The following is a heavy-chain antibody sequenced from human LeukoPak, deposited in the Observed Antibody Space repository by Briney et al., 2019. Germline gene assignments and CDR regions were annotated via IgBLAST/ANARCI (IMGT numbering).Heavy chain of an antibody. D-gene: IGHD1-26*01. CDR3: ARDARVSADY. CDR1: GYTFTGYY. Sequence: ASVKVSCKASGYTFTGYYLHWVRQAPGQGLEWIGRIDPSSGDTSYAQDFQGRVTMTRDTSISTAYMELSRLRSDDTAVYYCARDARVSADYWGQGTLVTVSS. V-gene: IGHV1-2*06. CDR2: IDPSSGDT. J-gene: IGHJ4*02.